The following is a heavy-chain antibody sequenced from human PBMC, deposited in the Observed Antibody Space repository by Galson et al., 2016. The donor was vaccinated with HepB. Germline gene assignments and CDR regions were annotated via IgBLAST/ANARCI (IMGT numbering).Heavy chain of an antibody. CDR2: VTHSGGT. CDR1: SESFSAYY. J-gene: IGHJ4*02. Sequence: SETLSLTCDVSSESFSAYYWSWIRQPPGKGLEWIGEVTHSGGTNYNPSLKSRVTVSVDTSKNQFSLKLTSVSAADTAVYYCTVRGDDSDGSGDGGVDSWGQGTLVTVSS. V-gene: IGHV4-34*01. D-gene: IGHD3-22*01. CDR3: TVRGDDSDGSGDGGVDS.